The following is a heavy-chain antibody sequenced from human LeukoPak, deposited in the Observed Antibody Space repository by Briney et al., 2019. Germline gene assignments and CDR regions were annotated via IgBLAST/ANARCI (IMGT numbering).Heavy chain of an antibody. V-gene: IGHV3-30-3*01. CDR1: GFTFSSYA. J-gene: IGHJ4*02. Sequence: GRSLRLSCAASGFTFSSYAMHWVRQAPGKGLEWVAVISYDGSNKYYADSVKGRFTISRDNSKNTLYLQMNSLRAEDTAVYYCARDHVEMATMYYFDYWGQGTLVTVSS. CDR3: ARDHVEMATMYYFDY. CDR2: ISYDGSNK. D-gene: IGHD5-24*01.